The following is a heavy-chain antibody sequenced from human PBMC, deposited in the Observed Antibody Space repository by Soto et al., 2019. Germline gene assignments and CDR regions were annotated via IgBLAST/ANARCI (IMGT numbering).Heavy chain of an antibody. D-gene: IGHD6-6*01. Sequence: PGGSLRLSCAASGFTFSSYEMNWVRQATGKGLEWVSYISSSGSTIYYADSVKGRFTISRDNAKNSLYLQMNSLRAEDTAVYYCARAAGPSIAARPQFDYWGQGTLVTVSS. CDR3: ARAAGPSIAARPQFDY. CDR2: ISSSGSTI. CDR1: GFTFSSYE. J-gene: IGHJ4*02. V-gene: IGHV3-48*03.